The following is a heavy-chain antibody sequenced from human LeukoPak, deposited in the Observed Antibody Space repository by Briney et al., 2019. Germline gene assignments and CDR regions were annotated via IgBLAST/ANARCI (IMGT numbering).Heavy chain of an antibody. CDR1: GFTFSTYS. V-gene: IGHV3-21*01. CDR3: GTRVAFDI. Sequence: GGSLRLSCAASGFTFSTYSINWVRQAPGKGLEWVSYISSRSTYIYYADSVKGRFTISRDNAKNSLYLQMNSLRVEDTAVYYCGTRVAFDIWGQGTMVTVSS. J-gene: IGHJ3*02. CDR2: ISSRSTYI.